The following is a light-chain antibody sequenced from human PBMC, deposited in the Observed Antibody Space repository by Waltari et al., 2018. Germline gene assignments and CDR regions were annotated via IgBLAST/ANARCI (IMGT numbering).Light chain of an antibody. J-gene: IGKJ4*01. V-gene: IGKV4-1*01. Sequence: DIVMTQSPDSLAVSLGERATINCKSSQSILYSSNNKKYLAWYQQKPGQSPKLLSYWASTRDSGVPDRFSGSGSGTDFTLTISSLQTEDVAVYYCQQYYSTPFTFGGGTKVEIK. CDR3: QQYYSTPFT. CDR2: WAS. CDR1: QSILYSSNNKKY.